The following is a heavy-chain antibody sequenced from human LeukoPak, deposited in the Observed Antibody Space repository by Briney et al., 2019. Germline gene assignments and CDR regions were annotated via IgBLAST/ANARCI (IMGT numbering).Heavy chain of an antibody. Sequence: VGSLRLSCAASGFPFSSYWMGWVRQAPGKGLEWVANIKQDGSDKYYVDSVKGRFSISRDNAKNSLYLQLNSLRADDTAVYYCARLTGTTGFDYWGQGTLVTVTS. J-gene: IGHJ4*02. V-gene: IGHV3-7*01. CDR3: ARLTGTTGFDY. D-gene: IGHD1-1*01. CDR1: GFPFSSYW. CDR2: IKQDGSDK.